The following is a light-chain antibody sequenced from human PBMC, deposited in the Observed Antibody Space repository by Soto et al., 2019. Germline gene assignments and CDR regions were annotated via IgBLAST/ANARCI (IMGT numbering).Light chain of an antibody. Sequence: DIQMTQSPSTLSASVGDRVTITCRASQSISSWLAWYQQKPGKAPKLLIYKASSLASGVPSRFSGSGSGTEFTLTISSLQPDDFATYYCQQYNSYPITFGQGTRLELK. CDR1: QSISSW. CDR2: KAS. V-gene: IGKV1-5*03. CDR3: QQYNSYPIT. J-gene: IGKJ5*01.